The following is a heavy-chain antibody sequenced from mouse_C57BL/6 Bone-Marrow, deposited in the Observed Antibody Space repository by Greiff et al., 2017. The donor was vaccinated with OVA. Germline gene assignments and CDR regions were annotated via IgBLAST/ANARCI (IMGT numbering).Heavy chain of an antibody. CDR2: ISNGGGST. CDR1: GFTFSDYY. V-gene: IGHV5-12*01. CDR3: ERQSWFAY. J-gene: IGHJ3*01. Sequence: EVQLVESGGGLVQPGGSLKLSCAASGFTFSDYYMYWVRQTPEKRLEWVAYISNGGGSTYYPDTVKGRFTISRDNAKNTLYLQMSRLKSEDTAMYYCERQSWFAYWGQGTLVTVSA.